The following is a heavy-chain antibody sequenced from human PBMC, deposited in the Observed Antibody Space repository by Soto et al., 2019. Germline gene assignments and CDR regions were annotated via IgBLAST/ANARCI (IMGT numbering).Heavy chain of an antibody. CDR1: GFSLTTSGVG. D-gene: IGHD1-1*01. Sequence: QITLKESGPTLVKPTQTLTLTCTFSGFSLTTSGVGVGWISQPPGKALEGLAFIYWDDDKRYSPSLRSRLTIMKDTPKNQVVLTMTNMDPVDTATYFCAHRVPGSTTGWNTGIFDYWGPGTLVTVSS. CDR3: AHRVPGSTTGWNTGIFDY. V-gene: IGHV2-5*02. J-gene: IGHJ4*02. CDR2: IYWDDDK.